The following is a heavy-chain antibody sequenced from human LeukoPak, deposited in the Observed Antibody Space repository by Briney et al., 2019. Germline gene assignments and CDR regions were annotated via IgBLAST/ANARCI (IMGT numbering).Heavy chain of an antibody. V-gene: IGHV3-21*01. CDR2: ISSSSNYI. J-gene: IGHJ4*02. CDR1: GFTFSSYS. CDR3: ARVPGDY. Sequence: GALRLSCAASGFTFSSYSMNWVRQAPGKGLEWVSSISSSSNYIYYADSLKGRFTISRDNAKNSLYLQMNSLRAEDTAVYYCARVPGDYWGQGTLVTVSS.